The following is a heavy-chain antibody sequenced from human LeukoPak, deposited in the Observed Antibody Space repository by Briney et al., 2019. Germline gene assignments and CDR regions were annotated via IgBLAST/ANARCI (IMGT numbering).Heavy chain of an antibody. D-gene: IGHD3-22*01. V-gene: IGHV1-2*02. CDR1: GYTFTGYY. CDR2: INPNSGGT. J-gene: IGHJ5*01. CDR3: ARPEYYYDSSGNYVVGWFDS. Sequence: ASVKVSCKASGYTFTGYYMHWVRQAPGQGLEWMGWINPNSGGTNYAQKFQGRVTMTRDTSISTAYMELSRLRSDDTAVYYCARPEYYYDSSGNYVVGWFDSWGPGILVTVSS.